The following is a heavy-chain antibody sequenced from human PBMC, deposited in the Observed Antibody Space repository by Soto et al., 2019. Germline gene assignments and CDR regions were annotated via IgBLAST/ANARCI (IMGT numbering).Heavy chain of an antibody. J-gene: IGHJ2*01. CDR3: ARPDFGGYWYFVL. CDR2: IIPALGTA. Sequence: QDQLVQSGAGVKKPGSSVKVSCKASGGTFSSHTFSWVRQAPGQGLEWMGRIIPALGTATYAQKFQGRVTITADESATTVYMELNSLRSEDTAVYYRARPDFGGYWYFVLWGRGTLVTVSS. V-gene: IGHV1-69*08. CDR1: GGTFSSHT. D-gene: IGHD4-17*01.